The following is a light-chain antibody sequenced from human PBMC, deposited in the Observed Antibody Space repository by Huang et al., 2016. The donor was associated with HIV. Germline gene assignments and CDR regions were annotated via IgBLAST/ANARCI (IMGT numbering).Light chain of an antibody. V-gene: IGKV1-39*01. J-gene: IGKJ1*01. Sequence: DIQLTQSPSSLSASVGDRVTITCRASQRISNYLNWYQQKPGKAPNLLIYGASSLKGGAPSRFSGGGSGTDFSLTISNLHPEDFATYYCQQSYSASKTFGQGTKVEIK. CDR2: GAS. CDR1: QRISNY. CDR3: QQSYSASKT.